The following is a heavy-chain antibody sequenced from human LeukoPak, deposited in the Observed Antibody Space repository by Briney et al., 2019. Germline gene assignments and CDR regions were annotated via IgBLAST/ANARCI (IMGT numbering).Heavy chain of an antibody. D-gene: IGHD2-15*01. CDR1: GYTFTNYY. CDR2: IIPIFGTA. Sequence: ASVKVSCKASGYTFTNYYIHWVRQAPGQGLEWMGGIIPIFGTANYAQKFQGRVTITTDESTSTAYMELSSLRSEDTAVYYCARAEPSGGSHDFDYWGQGTLVTVSS. J-gene: IGHJ4*02. CDR3: ARAEPSGGSHDFDY. V-gene: IGHV1-69*05.